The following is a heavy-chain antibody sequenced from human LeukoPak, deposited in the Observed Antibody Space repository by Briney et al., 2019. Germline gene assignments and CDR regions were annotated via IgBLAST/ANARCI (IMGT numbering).Heavy chain of an antibody. V-gene: IGHV1-8*01. Sequence: ASVKVSCKASGYTFTSYDVNWVRQATGQGLEWMGWMNPNSGNTGYAQKFQGRVTMTRNTSINTAYMELSSLRFEDTAVYYCARALGGGLHPDDYWGQGTLVTVSS. CDR1: GYTFTSYD. J-gene: IGHJ4*02. D-gene: IGHD3-16*01. CDR3: ARALGGGLHPDDY. CDR2: MNPNSGNT.